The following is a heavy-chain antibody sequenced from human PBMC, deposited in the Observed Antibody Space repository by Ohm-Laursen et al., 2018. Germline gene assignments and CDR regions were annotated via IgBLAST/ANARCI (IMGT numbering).Heavy chain of an antibody. Sequence: SLRLSCAASVFTFSSYGMHWVRQAPGKGLEWVAVISYDGSNKYYADSVKGRFTISRDNSKNTLYLQMNSLRAEDTAVYYCAKVGSSGWYYYGMDVWGQGTTVTVSS. CDR1: VFTFSSYG. J-gene: IGHJ6*02. V-gene: IGHV3-30*18. CDR3: AKVGSSGWYYYGMDV. D-gene: IGHD6-19*01. CDR2: ISYDGSNK.